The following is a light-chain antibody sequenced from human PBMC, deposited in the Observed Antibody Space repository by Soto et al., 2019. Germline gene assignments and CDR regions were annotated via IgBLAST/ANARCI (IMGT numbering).Light chain of an antibody. Sequence: EIVLTQSPGTLSLPPGERATLSCRASQSVSSSYLAWYQQKPGQATRLLIYAASIRATGIPHRFSGSGSGTDFTLTISRLEPEDFAVYYCQQYGSSPRTFGQGTKVEIK. CDR2: AAS. CDR3: QQYGSSPRT. V-gene: IGKV3-20*01. CDR1: QSVSSSY. J-gene: IGKJ1*01.